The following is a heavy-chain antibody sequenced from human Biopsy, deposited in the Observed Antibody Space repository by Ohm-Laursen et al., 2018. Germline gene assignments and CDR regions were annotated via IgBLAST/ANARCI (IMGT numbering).Heavy chain of an antibody. J-gene: IGHJ6*02. Sequence: SLRLSCSASGFTFSRFWIHWVRQAPGKGLAWVSHTNEDGSHTDYADSVKGRFTISRDNSKDTLYLQMHSLRAEDTAFYYCARDRRTANYGMDVWGQGTTVTVSS. CDR3: ARDRRTANYGMDV. V-gene: IGHV3-74*01. D-gene: IGHD5-18*01. CDR1: GFTFSRFW. CDR2: TNEDGSHT.